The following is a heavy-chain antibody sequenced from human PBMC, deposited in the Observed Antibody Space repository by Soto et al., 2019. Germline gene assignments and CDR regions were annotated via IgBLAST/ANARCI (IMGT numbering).Heavy chain of an antibody. D-gene: IGHD3-9*01. V-gene: IGHV3-11*01. CDR3: ARVSGYDILTGYRTPYYYYGMDV. J-gene: IGHJ6*02. CDR2: ISSSGSTI. CDR1: GFTFSDYY. Sequence: GGSLRLSCAASGFTFSDYYMSWIRQAPGKGLEWVSYISSSGSTIYYADSVKGRFTISSDNAKNSLYLQMNSLRAEDTAVYYCARVSGYDILTGYRTPYYYYGMDVWGQGTTVTVSS.